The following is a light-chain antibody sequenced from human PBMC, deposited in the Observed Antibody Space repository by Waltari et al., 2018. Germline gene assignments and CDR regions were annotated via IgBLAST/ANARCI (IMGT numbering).Light chain of an antibody. J-gene: IGKJ4*01. CDR2: DAS. CDR3: QQRSNWPPT. V-gene: IGKV3-11*01. CDR1: QSVSSY. Sequence: ELVLTQSPATLPLSPGERATLSCRASQSVSSYLAWYQQKPGQAPRLRIYDASNRATGIPARFSGSGSGTDFTLTISSLEPEDFAVYYCQQRSNWPPTFGGGTKVEIK.